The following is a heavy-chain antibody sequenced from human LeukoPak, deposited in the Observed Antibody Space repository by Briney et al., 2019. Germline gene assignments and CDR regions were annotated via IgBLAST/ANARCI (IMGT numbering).Heavy chain of an antibody. D-gene: IGHD5-18*01. CDR3: ARDGGYSYGYGFDY. Sequence: GGSLRLSCAASGFTVSSTYVSWVRQAPGKGLGWVSVIYGGGSTYYADSVKGRFTISRDNSKNTLYLQMNSLRAEDTAMYYCARDGGYSYGYGFDYWGQGTLVTVSS. J-gene: IGHJ4*02. CDR2: IYGGGST. V-gene: IGHV3-53*01. CDR1: GFTVSSTY.